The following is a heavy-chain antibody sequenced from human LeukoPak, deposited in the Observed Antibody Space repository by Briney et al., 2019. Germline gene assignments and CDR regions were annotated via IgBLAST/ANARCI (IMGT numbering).Heavy chain of an antibody. CDR3: ASAPYDILTRYSY. V-gene: IGHV3-21*01. D-gene: IGHD3-9*01. CDR2: ISSSSSYI. J-gene: IGHJ4*02. Sequence: PGRSLRLSCAASGFTFDDYAMHWVRQAPGKGLEWVSSISSSSSYIYYADSVKGRFTISRDNAKNSLYLQMNSLRAEDTAVYYCASAPYDILTRYSYGGQGTLVTVSS. CDR1: GFTFDDYA.